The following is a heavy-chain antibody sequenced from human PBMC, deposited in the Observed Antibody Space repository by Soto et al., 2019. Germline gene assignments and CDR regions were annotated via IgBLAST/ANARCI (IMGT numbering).Heavy chain of an antibody. V-gene: IGHV1-18*04. CDR2: ISACNGNT. CDR3: ARDQVCGVWRGCHPGGYYYYGMDV. Sequence: VASVKVSCKASGYTFTSYGISWVRQAPGQGLEWMGWISACNGNTNYAQKLQGRVTMTTDTSTSTAYMELRSLRSDDTAVYYCARDQVCGVWRGCHPGGYYYYGMDVWGQGTTVTVSS. D-gene: IGHD6-19*01. J-gene: IGHJ6*02. CDR1: GYTFTSYG.